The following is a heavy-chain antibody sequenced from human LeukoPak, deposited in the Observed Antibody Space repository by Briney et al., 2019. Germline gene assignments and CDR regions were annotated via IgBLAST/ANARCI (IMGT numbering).Heavy chain of an antibody. Sequence: PGGSLRLSCAASGFTFSSYVMSWVRQAPGKGLEWVSAISGSGGSTYYADSVKGRFTISRDNSKNTLYLQMNSLRAEDTAVYYCAKAYNWNDVFDYWGQGTLVTVSS. J-gene: IGHJ4*02. CDR1: GFTFSSYV. D-gene: IGHD1-1*01. CDR3: AKAYNWNDVFDY. V-gene: IGHV3-23*01. CDR2: ISGSGGST.